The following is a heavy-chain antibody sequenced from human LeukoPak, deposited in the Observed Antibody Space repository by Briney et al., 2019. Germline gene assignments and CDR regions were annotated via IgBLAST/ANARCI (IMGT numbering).Heavy chain of an antibody. CDR2: IYYSGST. V-gene: IGHV4-39*07. CDR3: ARRGNSGYQR. D-gene: IGHD5-12*01. Sequence: SETLSLTCSVSGGSISSSSYYWGWIRQPPGKGLEWIGSIYYSGSTYYNPSLKSRVTISVDTSKNQFSLKLSSVTAADTAVYYCARRGNSGYQRWGQGTLVTVSS. CDR1: GGSISSSSYY. J-gene: IGHJ4*02.